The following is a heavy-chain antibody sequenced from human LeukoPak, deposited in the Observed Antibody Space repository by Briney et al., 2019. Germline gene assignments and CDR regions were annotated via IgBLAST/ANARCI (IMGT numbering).Heavy chain of an antibody. CDR2: LYWNDYK. J-gene: IGHJ5*02. Sequence: SGPTLAKPTQTLTLTCTFSGFSLSTNGVGVGWIRQPPGKALEWLALLYWNDYKYYSPSLKSRLSITRDTSKNQVVLTLTNMDPVDTATYFCAHSRTSAWPTPYNYFDPWGQGTLVTVSS. CDR1: GFSLSTNGVG. CDR3: AHSRTSAWPTPYNYFDP. V-gene: IGHV2-5*01. D-gene: IGHD6-19*01.